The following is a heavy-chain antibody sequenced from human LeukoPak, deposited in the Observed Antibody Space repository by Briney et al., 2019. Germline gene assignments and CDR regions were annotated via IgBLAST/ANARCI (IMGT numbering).Heavy chain of an antibody. J-gene: IGHJ3*02. D-gene: IGHD3-22*01. CDR1: GFTFSDYI. CDR2: IRRRSKNYTT. V-gene: IGHV3-72*01. CDR3: SRDGTLSDDSGFDI. Sequence: GGSLRLSCEASGFTFSDYILDWVRQAPGKGLEWVGRIRRRSKNYTTEYAASVKDRFLISRDDSKNSLYLHMNGLKTEDTAVYYCSRDGTLSDDSGFDIWGQGTMVTVSS.